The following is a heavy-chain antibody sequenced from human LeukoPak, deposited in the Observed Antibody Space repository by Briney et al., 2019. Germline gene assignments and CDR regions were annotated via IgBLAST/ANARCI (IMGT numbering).Heavy chain of an antibody. D-gene: IGHD3-10*01. Sequence: GGSLRLSCAASGPSITTYMMNWVRQAPGKGLEWVSSISDRSGHIYYADSVKGRFTISRDNAKNSLSLQMSSLRAEDTAVYYCARGERSGNIYYYYMDVWGKGTTVTVSS. CDR2: ISDRSGHI. J-gene: IGHJ6*03. CDR3: ARGERSGNIYYYYMDV. CDR1: GPSITTYM. V-gene: IGHV3-21*01.